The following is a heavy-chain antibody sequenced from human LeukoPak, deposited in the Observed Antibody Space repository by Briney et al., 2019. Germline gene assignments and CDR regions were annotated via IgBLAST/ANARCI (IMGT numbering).Heavy chain of an antibody. Sequence: ASVKVSCKASGYTFTSYAMNWVRQAPGQGLEWMGWINTDTGNPTYAQGFTGRFVFSLDTSVSTAYLQISSLKAEDTAVYYCARENPYCGGGSCYWFDYWGQGTLVTVSS. J-gene: IGHJ4*02. V-gene: IGHV7-4-1*02. D-gene: IGHD2-15*01. CDR3: ARENPYCGGGSCYWFDY. CDR1: GYTFTSYA. CDR2: INTDTGNP.